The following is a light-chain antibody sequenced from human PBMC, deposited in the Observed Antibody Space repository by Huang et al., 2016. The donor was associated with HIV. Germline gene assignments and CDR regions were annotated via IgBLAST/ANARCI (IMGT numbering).Light chain of an antibody. CDR2: GAS. Sequence: EIVMTQSPATLSVSPGETATLFCRASQSLTSNLAWYQQKPVQSPRLLISGASTRATGVPARFSGSGSGTEFTLTISSLQSEDFAVYYCLQYNDWPPLTFGGGTRVEIK. CDR3: LQYNDWPPLT. V-gene: IGKV3-15*01. CDR1: QSLTSN. J-gene: IGKJ4*01.